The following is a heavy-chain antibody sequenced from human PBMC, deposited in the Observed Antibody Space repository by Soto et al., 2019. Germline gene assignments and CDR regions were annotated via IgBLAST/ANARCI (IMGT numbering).Heavy chain of an antibody. J-gene: IGHJ4*02. CDR2: IYYSGTT. CDR3: ARLHVLRYFDGRVPPFDY. Sequence: SETLSLTCTVSGGSISSSSYYWGWIRQPPGKGLEWIGSIYYSGTTYYNPSLKSRVTISVDTSKNQFSLKLSSVTAADTAVYYCARLHVLRYFDGRVPPFDYWGQGTLVTVSS. CDR1: GGSISSSSYY. D-gene: IGHD3-9*01. V-gene: IGHV4-39*01.